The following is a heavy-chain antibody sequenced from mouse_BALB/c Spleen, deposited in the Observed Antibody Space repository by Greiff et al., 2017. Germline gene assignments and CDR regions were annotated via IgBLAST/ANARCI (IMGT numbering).Heavy chain of an antibody. V-gene: IGHV14-3*02. CDR1: GFNIKDTY. D-gene: IGHD3-1*01. Sequence: EVQLVESGAELVKPGASVKLSCTASGFNIKDTYMHWVKQRPEQGLEWIGRIDPANGNTKYDPKFQGKATITADTSSNTAYLQLSSLTSEDTAVYYCARSKGSGYAMDYWGQGTSVTVSS. CDR2: IDPANGNT. J-gene: IGHJ4*01. CDR3: ARSKGSGYAMDY.